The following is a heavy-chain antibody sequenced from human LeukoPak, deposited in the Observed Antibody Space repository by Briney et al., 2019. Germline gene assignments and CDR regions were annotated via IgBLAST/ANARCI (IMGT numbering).Heavy chain of an antibody. Sequence: AGGSLRLSCAASGFTFSSYWMHWVRQAPGKGLVWVSRINSDGSSTIYADSVKGRFTISRDNAKNSLYLQMNSLRAEDTAVYYCARDKVVVAAKGFDYWGQGTLVTVSS. CDR3: ARDKVVVAAKGFDY. CDR2: INSDGSST. CDR1: GFTFSSYW. J-gene: IGHJ4*02. D-gene: IGHD2-15*01. V-gene: IGHV3-74*01.